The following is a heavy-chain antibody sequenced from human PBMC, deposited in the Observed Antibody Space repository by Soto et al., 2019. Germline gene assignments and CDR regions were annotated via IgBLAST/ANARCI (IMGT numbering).Heavy chain of an antibody. V-gene: IGHV4-59*12. D-gene: IGHD7-27*01. J-gene: IGHJ4*02. Sequence: SETLSLTCTVSGDSISAYSWSWVRQPPGKGLEWIGNIHYNGNTNYNPSLKSRVTISVDTSKNQFSLKLSSVTTADTAVYYCARGWGRIFDYWGQGTLVTVSS. CDR3: ARGWGRIFDY. CDR2: IHYNGNT. CDR1: GDSISAYS.